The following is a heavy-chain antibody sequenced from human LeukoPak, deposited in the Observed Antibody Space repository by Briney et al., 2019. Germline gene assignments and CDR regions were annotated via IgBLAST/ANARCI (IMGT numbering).Heavy chain of an antibody. D-gene: IGHD3-3*01. V-gene: IGHV3-74*01. Sequence: GGSLRLSCAASGFTFSSYWMHWVRQAPGKGLVWVSRINSDGSSTSYADSVKGRFTISRDNAKNTLYLQMNSLRVEDTAVYYCARGFTIFGVVNDAFDIWGQGTTVTVSS. J-gene: IGHJ3*02. CDR3: ARGFTIFGVVNDAFDI. CDR2: INSDGSST. CDR1: GFTFSSYW.